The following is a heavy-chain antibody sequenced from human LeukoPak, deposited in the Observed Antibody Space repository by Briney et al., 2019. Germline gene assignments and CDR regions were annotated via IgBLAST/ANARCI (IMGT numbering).Heavy chain of an antibody. J-gene: IGHJ4*02. V-gene: IGHV1-2*06. CDR3: ARGPRMVTQPNYFDY. CDR2: INPNSGGT. CDR1: GYTFTGYY. Sequence: ASVKVSCKGAGYTFTGYYMHWVRQAPGQGLEWMGRINPNSGGTNYAQKFQGRVTMTRDTSISTAYMELSRLRSDDTAVYYCARGPRMVTQPNYFDYWGQGTLVTVSS. D-gene: IGHD4-23*01.